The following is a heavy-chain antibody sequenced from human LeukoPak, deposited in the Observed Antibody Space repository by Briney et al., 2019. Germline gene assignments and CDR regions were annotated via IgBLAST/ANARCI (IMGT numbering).Heavy chain of an antibody. D-gene: IGHD6-13*01. V-gene: IGHV3-9*01. CDR2: ISWNSGSI. Sequence: QPGGSLRHPCEAPGQTFDDYAMHWVRQAPGKGLEWVSGISWNSGSIGYAESVKGRFTISRDNAKNYLYLQMNSLRAEDTALYYCAKAGYCSSWYVSALFDYWGQGTLVTVSS. CDR1: GQTFDDYA. J-gene: IGHJ4*02. CDR3: AKAGYCSSWYVSALFDY.